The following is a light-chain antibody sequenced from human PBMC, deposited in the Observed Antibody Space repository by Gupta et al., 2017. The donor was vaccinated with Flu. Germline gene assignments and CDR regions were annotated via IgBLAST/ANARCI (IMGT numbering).Light chain of an antibody. V-gene: IGKV2-28*01. Sequence: DIVMTQSPLSLPVTPGEPASISCRSSQSLRHSHGYNYLDWERQKPGQSPQLLMYLSSIRASGVPDRFSGSGSGTDFTLKISRVEAEDVGIYYCRQALQSPHTFGGGTKVDIK. CDR1: QSLRHSHGYNY. J-gene: IGKJ4*01. CDR3: RQALQSPHT. CDR2: LSS.